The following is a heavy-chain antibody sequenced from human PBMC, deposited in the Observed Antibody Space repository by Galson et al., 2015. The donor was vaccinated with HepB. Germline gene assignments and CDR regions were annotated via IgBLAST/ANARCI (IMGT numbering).Heavy chain of an antibody. CDR3: ARDYSRNPCSSSWYGAFDI. CDR1: GFTFSSYG. V-gene: IGHV3-33*08. D-gene: IGHD6-13*01. CDR2: IWYDGSNK. J-gene: IGHJ3*02. Sequence: SLRLSCAASGFTFSSYGMHWVRQAPGKGLEWVAVIWYDGSNKYYADSVKGRFTISRDNSKNTLYLQMNSLRAEDTAVYYCARDYSRNPCSSSWYGAFDIWGQGTMVTVSS.